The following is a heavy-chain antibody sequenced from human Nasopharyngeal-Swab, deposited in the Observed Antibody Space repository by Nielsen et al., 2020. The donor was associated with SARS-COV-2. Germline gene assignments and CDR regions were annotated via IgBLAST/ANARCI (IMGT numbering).Heavy chain of an antibody. CDR1: GYTFTSYY. CDR3: ARGQGVGGFKTRNYYGMDV. Sequence: ASVKVSCKASGYTFTSYYTHWVRQAPGQGLEWMGIINPSAGSTSFAQKFQGRVTMTRDTSISTAYMELSSLRSEDTAVYYCARGQGVGGFKTRNYYGMDVWGQGTTVTVSS. V-gene: IGHV1-46*01. J-gene: IGHJ6*02. CDR2: INPSAGST. D-gene: IGHD5-24*01.